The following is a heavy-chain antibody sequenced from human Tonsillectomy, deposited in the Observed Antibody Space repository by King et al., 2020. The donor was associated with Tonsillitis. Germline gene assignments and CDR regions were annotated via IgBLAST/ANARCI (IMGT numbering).Heavy chain of an antibody. CDR1: GFNFSNYA. CDR2: ISGSVGSTNYADS. J-gene: IGHJ2*01. D-gene: IGHD1-1*01. Sequence: VQLVESGGGLVQPGGSLRLSCAASGFNFSNYAMSWVRQAPGKGLEWVSAISGSVGSTNYADSFYADSVKGRFTISRDNSKNTLYLQINSLQADDTAVYYCANDRRMERLVLTHYWYFDLWGRGTLLTVSS. V-gene: IGHV3-23*04. CDR3: ANDRRMERLVLTHYWYFDL.